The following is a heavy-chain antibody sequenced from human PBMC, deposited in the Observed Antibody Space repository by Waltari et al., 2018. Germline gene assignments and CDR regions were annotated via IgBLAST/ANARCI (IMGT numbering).Heavy chain of an antibody. J-gene: IGHJ6*02. Sequence: QVQLQQWGAGLLKPSETLSLTCAVYGGSFRGYYWSWIRQPPGKGLEWIGEINHSGSTNYNPSLKSRVTISVDTSKNQFSLKLSSVTAADTAVYYCARGQYYYVSLDVWGQGTTVTVSS. D-gene: IGHD3-10*02. CDR3: ARGQYYYVSLDV. V-gene: IGHV4-34*01. CDR2: INHSGST. CDR1: GGSFRGYY.